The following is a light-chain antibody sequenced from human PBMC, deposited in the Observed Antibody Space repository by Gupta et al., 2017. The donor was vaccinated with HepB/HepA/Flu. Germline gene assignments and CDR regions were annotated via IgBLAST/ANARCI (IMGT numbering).Light chain of an antibody. Sequence: EIVMTQSPATLSVSPGERATLSCRASQSVSRNLAWYQQKPGQAPRLLVYGASTRATGIPARVRGSGSGTEFTLTISSLQSEDFEVYYCQQDNNWPSTFGQGTKLEIK. V-gene: IGKV3-15*01. CDR3: QQDNNWPST. J-gene: IGKJ2*02. CDR2: GAS. CDR1: QSVSRN.